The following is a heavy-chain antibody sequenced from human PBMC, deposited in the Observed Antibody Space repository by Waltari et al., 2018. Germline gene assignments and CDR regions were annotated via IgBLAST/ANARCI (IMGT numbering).Heavy chain of an antibody. J-gene: IGHJ4*02. CDR3: ARLPTVVTPHDY. Sequence: EVQLVESGGGLVKPGGSLRLSCAASGFTFSSYSMNWVRQAPGKGLEWVLSISSSSRYIYDADAVKGRFTISRDNAKNSLYLQMNSLRAEDTAVYYCARLPTVVTPHDYWGQGTLVTVSS. V-gene: IGHV3-21*01. D-gene: IGHD4-17*01. CDR2: ISSSSRYI. CDR1: GFTFSSYS.